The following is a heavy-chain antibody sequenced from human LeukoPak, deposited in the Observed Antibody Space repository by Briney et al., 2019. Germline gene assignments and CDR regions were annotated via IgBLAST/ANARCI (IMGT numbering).Heavy chain of an antibody. J-gene: IGHJ4*02. V-gene: IGHV3-74*01. CDR2: ISADEGST. Sequence: GGSLRLSCAASGFTFSRDWMHWVRQAPGRGLVWVSRISADEGSTAYADSVKGRFIISRDNAKNTLYLQMNSLRVEDTAVYYCTRGSYYSNYWGQGTLVTVSS. CDR1: GFTFSRDW. CDR3: TRGSYYSNY.